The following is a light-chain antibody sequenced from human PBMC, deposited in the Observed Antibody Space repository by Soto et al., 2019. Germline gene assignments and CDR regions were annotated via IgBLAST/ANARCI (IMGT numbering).Light chain of an antibody. Sequence: QSALTHPASVSGSPGQSITISCTGTRSDVGGYNYVSWYQQHPGKAPKLMIYDVSNRPSGVSNRFSGSESGNTASLTISGLQAEDEADYYCSSYTSSSTLVFGGGTKLTVL. CDR3: SSYTSSSTLV. CDR2: DVS. J-gene: IGLJ2*01. V-gene: IGLV2-14*01. CDR1: RSDVGGYNY.